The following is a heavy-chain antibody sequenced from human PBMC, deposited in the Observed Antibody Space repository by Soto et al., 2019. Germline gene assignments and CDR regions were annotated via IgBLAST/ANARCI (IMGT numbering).Heavy chain of an antibody. CDR2: IWYDGGTK. Sequence: PGGSLRLSCAASGFTFNNYGMHWVRQAPGKGLEWVAVIWYDGGTKYYADSVRGRFTVSRDNSKNTMYLQMNSLRDEDTAVYYCARIDCTGNNCNPYYHYGMDVWGQGTTVTVSS. CDR1: GFTFNNYG. V-gene: IGHV3-33*08. J-gene: IGHJ6*02. D-gene: IGHD2-8*02. CDR3: ARIDCTGNNCNPYYHYGMDV.